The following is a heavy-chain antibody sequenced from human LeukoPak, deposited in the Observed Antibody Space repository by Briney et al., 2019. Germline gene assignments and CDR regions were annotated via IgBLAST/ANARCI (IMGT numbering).Heavy chain of an antibody. CDR1: GGSFSGYY. CDR3: ARVRRGCRAYYFDY. D-gene: IGHD2-8*01. V-gene: IGHV4-34*01. CDR2: INHSGST. Sequence: SETLSLTCAVYGGSFSGYYRSWIRQPPGKGLEWIGEINHSGSTNYNPSLKSRVTISVDTSKNQFSLKLSSVTAADTAVYYCARVRRGCRAYYFDYWGQGTLVTVSS. J-gene: IGHJ4*02.